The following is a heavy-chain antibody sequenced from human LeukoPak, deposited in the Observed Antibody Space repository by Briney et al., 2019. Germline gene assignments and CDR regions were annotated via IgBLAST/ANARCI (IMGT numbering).Heavy chain of an antibody. CDR3: ARVSGYSYAQPDYYYGMDV. D-gene: IGHD5-18*01. CDR1: GFTFRNAW. V-gene: IGHV3-23*01. Sequence: GGSLRLSCAASGFTFRNAWMSWVRQAPGKGLEWVSTISGSGDSTYYADSVKGRFTISRDNSKDTLYLQMSSVRVDDTAVYYCARVSGYSYAQPDYYYGMDVWGLGTTVTVSS. J-gene: IGHJ6*02. CDR2: ISGSGDST.